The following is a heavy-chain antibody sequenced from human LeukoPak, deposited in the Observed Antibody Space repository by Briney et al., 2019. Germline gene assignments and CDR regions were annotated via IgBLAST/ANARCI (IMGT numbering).Heavy chain of an antibody. CDR1: GGSFSGYY. Sequence: SETLSLTCAVSGGSFSGYYWSWIRQPPGKGLEWIGEINHSGSTNYNPSLKSRVTISVDTSKNQFSLKLSSVTAADTAVYYCARGRVATIESRSWFDPWGQGTLVTVSS. V-gene: IGHV4-34*01. CDR3: ARGRVATIESRSWFDP. D-gene: IGHD5-12*01. CDR2: INHSGST. J-gene: IGHJ5*02.